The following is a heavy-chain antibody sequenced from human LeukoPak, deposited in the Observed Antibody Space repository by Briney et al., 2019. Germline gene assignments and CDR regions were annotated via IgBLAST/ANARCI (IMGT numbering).Heavy chain of an antibody. D-gene: IGHD3-9*01. CDR2: IYPGDSDT. V-gene: IGHV5-51*01. CDR1: GYSFTSYW. J-gene: IGHJ4*02. CDR3: ARGEDYDILTGYYDPHFDY. Sequence: PGESLKISCKGSGYSFTSYWIGWVRQMPGKGLEWMGIIYPGDSDTRYSPSFQGQVTISADKSISTAYLQWSSLKASDTAMYYCARGEDYDILTGYYDPHFDYWGQGTLVTVSS.